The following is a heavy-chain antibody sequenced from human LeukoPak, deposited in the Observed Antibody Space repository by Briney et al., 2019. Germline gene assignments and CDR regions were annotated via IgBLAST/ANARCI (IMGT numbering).Heavy chain of an antibody. CDR1: GYTFTDYY. Sequence: ASVKVSCKTSGYTFTDYYLHWVRQAPGQGLEWVGWIHPNTGATHHAQKFQGRLTMTRDTSISTVYMELTRLRSDDTAVYYCATLEGGSYSYYYYGMDVWGQGTTVTVSS. D-gene: IGHD1-26*01. CDR2: IHPNTGAT. V-gene: IGHV1-2*02. CDR3: ATLEGGSYSYYYYGMDV. J-gene: IGHJ6*02.